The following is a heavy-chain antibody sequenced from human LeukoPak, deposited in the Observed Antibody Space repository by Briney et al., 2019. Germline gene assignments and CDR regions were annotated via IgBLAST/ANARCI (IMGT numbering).Heavy chain of an antibody. CDR1: GGSISSGDDY. J-gene: IGHJ6*02. D-gene: IGHD3-10*01. CDR2: IYYSGST. V-gene: IGHV4-30-4*01. Sequence: SQTLSLTCTVSGGSISSGDDYWSWIRQPPGKGLEWIGYIYYSGSTYYNPSLKSRVTISVDTSKNQFSLKLSSVTAADTAVYYCARGWFGEFLSNYYGMDVWGQGTTVTVSS. CDR3: ARGWFGEFLSNYYGMDV.